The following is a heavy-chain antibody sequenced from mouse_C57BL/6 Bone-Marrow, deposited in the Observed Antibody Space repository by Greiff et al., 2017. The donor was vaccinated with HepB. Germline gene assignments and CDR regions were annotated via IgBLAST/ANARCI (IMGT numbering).Heavy chain of an antibody. CDR2: IDPSDSYT. J-gene: IGHJ3*01. V-gene: IGHV1-69*01. Sequence: QVQLQQPGAELVMPGASVKLSCKASGYTLTSYWMHWVKQRPGQGLEWIGEIDPSDSYTNYNQKFKGKSTVTVDKASSTAYMQLISLTSEDSAVYYCARSEDWDGFAYWGQVTLVTVSA. CDR3: ARSEDWDGFAY. CDR1: GYTLTSYW. D-gene: IGHD4-1*01.